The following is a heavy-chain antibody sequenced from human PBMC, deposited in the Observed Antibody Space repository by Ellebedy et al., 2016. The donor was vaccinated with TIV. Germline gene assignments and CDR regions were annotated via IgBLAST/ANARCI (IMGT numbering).Heavy chain of an antibody. D-gene: IGHD3-10*01. J-gene: IGHJ4*02. CDR2: IYTSGST. V-gene: IGHV4-61*01. CDR1: GGSVSSGSYY. Sequence: SETLSLTXTVSGGSVSSGSYYWSWIRQPPGKGLEWIGRIYTSGSTNYNPSLKSRVTMSVDTSKNQFSLKLSSVTAADTAVYYCARVLLWFGVDYWGQGTLVTVSS. CDR3: ARVLLWFGVDY.